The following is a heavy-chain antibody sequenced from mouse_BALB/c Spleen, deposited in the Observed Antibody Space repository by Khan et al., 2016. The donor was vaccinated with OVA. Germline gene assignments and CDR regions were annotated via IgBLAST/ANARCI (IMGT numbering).Heavy chain of an antibody. V-gene: IGHV2-6-1*01. D-gene: IGHD2-10*01. Sequence: QVQLKESGPGLAAPSQSLSITCTISGFSLTNYGVHWIRQPPGKGLEWLVVIWSDGSTTYNSALPSRLTLTTDNSQSQVFLKMNGLQTDDTAIYFCARQPYYHYNIMDYWGQGTSVTVSS. J-gene: IGHJ4*01. CDR3: ARQPYYHYNIMDY. CDR2: IWSDGST. CDR1: GFSLTNYG.